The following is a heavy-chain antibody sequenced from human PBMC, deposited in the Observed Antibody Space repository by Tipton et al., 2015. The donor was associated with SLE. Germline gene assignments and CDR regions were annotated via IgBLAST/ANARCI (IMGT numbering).Heavy chain of an antibody. CDR2: ISSSGSYT. Sequence: SLRLSCAVSGFTFSDYSMNWVRQAPGKGLEWVSSISSSGSYTHYAESLKGRFTISRDNAKKSLYLQMSSLRGEDAALYYCARGPALDSTGYYMDVWGKGTAVTVSS. J-gene: IGHJ6*03. CDR3: ARGPALDSTGYYMDV. CDR1: GFTFSDYS. D-gene: IGHD3/OR15-3a*01. V-gene: IGHV3-21*01.